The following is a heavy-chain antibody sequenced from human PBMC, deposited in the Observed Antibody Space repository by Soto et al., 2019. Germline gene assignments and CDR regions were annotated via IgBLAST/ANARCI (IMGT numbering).Heavy chain of an antibody. J-gene: IGHJ4*02. D-gene: IGHD6-19*01. CDR1: GFTFSSYG. CDR2: ISYDGSNK. Sequence: SLRLSCAASGFTFSSYGMHWVRQAPGKGLEWVAVISYDGSNKYYADSVKGRFTISRDNSKNTLYLQMNSLRAEDTAVYYCAKDQWLAPHSLGEVGYWGQGTLVTVSS. V-gene: IGHV3-30*18. CDR3: AKDQWLAPHSLGEVGY.